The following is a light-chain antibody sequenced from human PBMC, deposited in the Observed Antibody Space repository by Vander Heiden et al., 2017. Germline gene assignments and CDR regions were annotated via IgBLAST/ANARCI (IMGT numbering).Light chain of an antibody. Sequence: EIVLTQSPGTLSLSPGERATLSCRASQSVSSSYLAWYQQKPGQAPRLLIYGASSRATGIPDRFSGSGSGTDFTLTISRLEPEDFAVYYCQQYGISPLYTFRKVTKLE. J-gene: IGKJ2*01. CDR3: QQYGISPLYT. V-gene: IGKV3-20*01. CDR2: GAS. CDR1: QSVSSSY.